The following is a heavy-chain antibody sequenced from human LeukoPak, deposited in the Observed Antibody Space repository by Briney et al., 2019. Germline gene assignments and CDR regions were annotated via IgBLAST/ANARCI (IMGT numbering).Heavy chain of an antibody. Sequence: ASVKVSCKASGYTFTGYYMHWVRQAPGQGLEWMGWINPNSGGTNYAQKFQGRVTMTRDTSISTAYMELSRLRSDDTAVYYCARESVRGVIMVLSYFDYWGQGTLVTVSS. D-gene: IGHD3-10*01. J-gene: IGHJ4*02. CDR1: GYTFTGYY. CDR2: INPNSGGT. CDR3: ARESVRGVIMVLSYFDY. V-gene: IGHV1-2*02.